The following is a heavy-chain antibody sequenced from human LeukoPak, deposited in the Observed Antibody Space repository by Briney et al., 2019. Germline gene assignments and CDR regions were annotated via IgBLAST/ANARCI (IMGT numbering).Heavy chain of an antibody. Sequence: PSDTLSLTCAVSPPSIISDYSWGWIRPPPGKGLEWLGSIYHCGGTYYNSFLKSRATISVDTSQNQFSLRLSSGTAADTAVYYCARGTYGDYHYYMDVWGKGTTVTVSS. V-gene: IGHV4-38-2*01. CDR3: ARGTYGDYHYYMDV. J-gene: IGHJ6*03. CDR1: PPSIISDYS. D-gene: IGHD1-26*01. CDR2: IYHCGGT.